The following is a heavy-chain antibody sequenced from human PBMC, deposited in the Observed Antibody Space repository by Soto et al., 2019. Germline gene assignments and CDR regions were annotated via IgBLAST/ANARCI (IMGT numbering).Heavy chain of an antibody. V-gene: IGHV5-51*01. J-gene: IGHJ3*02. CDR1: GYSFTSYW. CDR2: IYPGDSDT. D-gene: IGHD2-15*01. CDR3: ARRGYFSGGSCHSAAFDI. Sequence: EVQLVQSGAEVKKPGESLKISCKGSGYSFTSYWIAWVRQMPGKGLEWMGIIYPGDSDTRYSPSFQGQVTISADKSISTAYLQWSSLKASDTAMYYCARRGYFSGGSCHSAAFDIWGQGTMVTVSS.